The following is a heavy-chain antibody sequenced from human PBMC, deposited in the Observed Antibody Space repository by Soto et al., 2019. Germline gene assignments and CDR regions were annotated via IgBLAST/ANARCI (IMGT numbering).Heavy chain of an antibody. CDR2: ISAYNGNT. CDR3: AXDPGSYYDSSGYYYVGY. CDR1: GYTFTSYG. V-gene: IGHV1-18*04. J-gene: IGHJ4*02. Sequence: ASVKVSCKASGYTFTSYGISWVRQAPGQGLEWMGWISAYNGNTNYAQKLQGRVTMTTDTSTSTAYMELRSLRSDDTAVYYCAXDPGSYYDSSGYYYVGYWGQGTLVTVSS. D-gene: IGHD3-22*01.